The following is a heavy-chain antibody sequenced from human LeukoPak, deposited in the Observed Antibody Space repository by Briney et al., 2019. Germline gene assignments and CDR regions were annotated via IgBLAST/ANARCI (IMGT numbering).Heavy chain of an antibody. J-gene: IGHJ5*02. Sequence: SETLSLTSTVSGGSISSYYWSWIRQPPGKGLEWIGYIYYSGSTNYNPSLKSRVTISVDTSKNQFSLKLSSVTAADTAVYYCARVYCSSTSCYAGWFDPWGQGTLVTVSS. CDR3: ARVYCSSTSCYAGWFDP. D-gene: IGHD2-2*01. CDR2: IYYSGST. V-gene: IGHV4-59*01. CDR1: GGSISSYY.